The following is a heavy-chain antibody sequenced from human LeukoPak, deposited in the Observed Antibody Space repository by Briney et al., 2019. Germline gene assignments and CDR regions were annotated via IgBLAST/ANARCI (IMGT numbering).Heavy chain of an antibody. Sequence: ASVKVSLKSSGYTFPAYYMHWVRQAPGQGLEWMGWINPNSGGTNYAQKFQGRVTMTRDTSISTAYMEPSSLRSDDTAVFYCARDYYDSSGYGSFDYWGQGTRVTGSS. D-gene: IGHD3-22*01. CDR2: INPNSGGT. J-gene: IGHJ4*02. CDR3: ARDYYDSSGYGSFDY. V-gene: IGHV1-2*02. CDR1: GYTFPAYY.